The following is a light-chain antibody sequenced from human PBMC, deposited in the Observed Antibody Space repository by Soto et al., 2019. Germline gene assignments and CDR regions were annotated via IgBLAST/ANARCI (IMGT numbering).Light chain of an antibody. Sequence: QSALTQPPSVSGAPGQRVTISCTGASSNIGAGYDVHWYKQVPGTAPKVVIYGNDNRALGVPDRFSGSKSGTSASLAITGLQPEDEADYYCQSFDSSMSGVAFGGGTKVTVL. V-gene: IGLV1-40*01. CDR2: GND. CDR3: QSFDSSMSGVA. CDR1: SSNIGAGYD. J-gene: IGLJ2*01.